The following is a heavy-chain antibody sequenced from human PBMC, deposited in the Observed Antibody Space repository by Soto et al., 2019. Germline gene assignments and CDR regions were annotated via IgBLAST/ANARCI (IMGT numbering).Heavy chain of an antibody. D-gene: IGHD3-22*01. J-gene: IGHJ5*02. V-gene: IGHV1-18*04. Sequence: QIQLVQSAAEVKKPGASVKVSCKTSGYTFVSYGISWVRQAPGQGLEWMGWISPYNGNTNFAQRFRGRVTLTTDTSPDLVYMPLGSLKSDGTTVYYCARVQTCFESTAYYDHWGQGTVISVSS. CDR3: ARVQTCFESTAYYDH. CDR1: GYTFVSYG. CDR2: ISPYNGNT.